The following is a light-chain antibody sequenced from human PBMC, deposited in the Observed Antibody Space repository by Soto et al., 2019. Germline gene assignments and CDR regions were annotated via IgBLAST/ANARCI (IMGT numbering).Light chain of an antibody. Sequence: DIQMTQSPSSLSASVGDRVTITCRASQGISNYLAWYQQKPGRVPKLLIYAASTLQSGVPSRFSGSGSGTDFTLTISSLQPEDVATYYCQKYNSAPPSWTFGQGTXVDIK. CDR1: QGISNY. J-gene: IGKJ1*01. CDR3: QKYNSAPPSWT. CDR2: AAS. V-gene: IGKV1-27*01.